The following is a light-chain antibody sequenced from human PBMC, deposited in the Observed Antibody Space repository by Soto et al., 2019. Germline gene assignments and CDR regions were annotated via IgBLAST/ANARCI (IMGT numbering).Light chain of an antibody. CDR2: EVR. V-gene: IGLV2-8*01. CDR3: TSYTSSSTLYV. Sequence: QSVLTQPPSASGSPGQSVTISCTGASSDAVGYNYVSWYQQHPGKAPKLIIYEVRNLPSVVPDRFSGSKSGNAASLPVSGLQGGDKADYYCTSYTSSSTLYVFGTGTKVTVL. CDR1: SSDAVGYNY. J-gene: IGLJ1*01.